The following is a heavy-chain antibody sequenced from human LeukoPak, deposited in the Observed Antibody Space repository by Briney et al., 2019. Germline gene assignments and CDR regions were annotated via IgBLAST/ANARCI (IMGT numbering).Heavy chain of an antibody. CDR1: GYSFSIHW. CDR2: IYPGDSDT. V-gene: IGHV5-51*01. Sequence: GEALQISCKASGYSFSIHWIAWVRQMPGKGLEWMGIIYPGDSDTRYSPSFQGQVTISADKSISTAYLQWSSLKASDTAMYYCARRAYGGNWFDPWGQGTLVTVSS. J-gene: IGHJ5*02. D-gene: IGHD4-23*01. CDR3: ARRAYGGNWFDP.